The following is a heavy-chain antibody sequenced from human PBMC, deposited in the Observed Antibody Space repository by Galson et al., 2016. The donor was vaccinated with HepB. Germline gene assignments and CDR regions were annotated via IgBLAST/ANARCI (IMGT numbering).Heavy chain of an antibody. V-gene: IGHV3-48*04. CDR2: IKSSSSNV. D-gene: IGHD5-24*01. CDR1: GFTFSSYS. CDR3: ARRMATITSFDY. Sequence: SLRLSCAASGFTFSSYSMNWVRQAPGKGLEWVSQIKSSSSNVYYADSVKGRFTISRDNAKNTLYLQMNSLRAEDTAVYYCARRMATITSFDYWGQGTLVTVSS. J-gene: IGHJ4*02.